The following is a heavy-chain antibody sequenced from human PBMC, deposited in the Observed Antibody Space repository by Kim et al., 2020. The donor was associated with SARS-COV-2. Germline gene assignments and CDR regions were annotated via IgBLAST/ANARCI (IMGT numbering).Heavy chain of an antibody. CDR1: GGSISSGTYY. CDR2: IYYSGST. CDR3: ARVIRKTGWSHIDY. Sequence: SETLSLTWTVSGGSISSGTYYWGWIRQPPGEGLEWIGYIYYSGSTYYNPSLKSRVTVSVDTSKNQFSLKLTSVTAADTAEYYCARVIRKTGWSHIDYWG. J-gene: IGHJ4*01. D-gene: IGHD1-1*01. V-gene: IGHV4-39*07.